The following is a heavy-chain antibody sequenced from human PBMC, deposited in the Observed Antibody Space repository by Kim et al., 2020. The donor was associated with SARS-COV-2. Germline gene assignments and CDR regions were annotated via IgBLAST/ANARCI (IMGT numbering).Heavy chain of an antibody. Sequence: GESLKISCAASGFTFSSFEINWVRQVPGKGLEWVSYISSSGTTIYYADSVKGRFTISRDNTKNSLYLQLNRLRAEDTALYFCARGRDMGWLSPWGQGTMVTVSS. CDR3: ARGRDMGWLSP. CDR2: ISSSGTTI. J-gene: IGHJ5*02. CDR1: GFTFSSFE. V-gene: IGHV3-48*03. D-gene: IGHD3-9*01.